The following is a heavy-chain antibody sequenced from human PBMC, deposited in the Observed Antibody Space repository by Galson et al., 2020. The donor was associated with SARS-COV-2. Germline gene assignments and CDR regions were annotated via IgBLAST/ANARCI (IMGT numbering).Heavy chain of an antibody. CDR3: ARPIREWLPPNYMDV. CDR1: GFTFSDYY. D-gene: IGHD3-3*01. V-gene: IGHV3-11*04. CDR2: ISSSGSTI. Sequence: GGSLRLSCAASGFTFSDYYMSWIRQAPGKGLEWVSYISSSGSTIYYADSVKGRFTISRDNAKNSLYLQMNSLRAEDTAVYYCARPIREWLPPNYMDVWGKGTTVTVSS. J-gene: IGHJ6*03.